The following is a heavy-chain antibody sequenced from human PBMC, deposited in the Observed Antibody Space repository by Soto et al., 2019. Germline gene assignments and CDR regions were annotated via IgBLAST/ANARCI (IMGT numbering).Heavy chain of an antibody. J-gene: IGHJ4*02. CDR2: ISPYNGNT. CDR1: GYSFTSQR. Sequence: QLVQSGAEVQKSGASVKVSCKASGYSFTSQRINWVRQAPGQGLEWMGSISPYNGNTNYAQGIEGRVTMTADTSTNTAYMAFRSQKADDTAVYYCATANVSYRPRSFWGQRTLCTVSS. CDR3: ATANVSYRPRSF. D-gene: IGHD1-26*01. V-gene: IGHV1-18*01.